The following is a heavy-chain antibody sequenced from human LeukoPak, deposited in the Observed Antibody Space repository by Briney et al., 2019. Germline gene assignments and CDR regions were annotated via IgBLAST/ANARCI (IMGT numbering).Heavy chain of an antibody. Sequence: PGGSLRHSCAASGITFSTYSFNWVRQAPGKGLEWVSYISSSSSIYYADSVKGRFTISRDNAKNSLYLQMNSLRDEDTAVYYCAREHYGSGSLCFDLWGRGTLVTVSS. CDR2: ISSSSSI. J-gene: IGHJ2*01. V-gene: IGHV3-48*02. CDR3: AREHYGSGSLCFDL. D-gene: IGHD3-10*01. CDR1: GITFSTYS.